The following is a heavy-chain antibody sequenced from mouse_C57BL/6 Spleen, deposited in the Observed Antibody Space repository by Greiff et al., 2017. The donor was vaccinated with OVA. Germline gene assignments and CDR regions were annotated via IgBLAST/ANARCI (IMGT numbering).Heavy chain of an antibody. CDR3: ARFRAAQANYFDY. J-gene: IGHJ2*01. CDR1: GYTFTSYW. Sequence: QVQLQQPGTELVKPGASVKLSCKASGYTFTSYWMHWVKQRPGHGLEWIGNINPSNGGTNYNEKFKSKATLTVDKSSSTAYMQLSSLPSEDSAVYYCARFRAAQANYFDYWGQGTTLTVSS. V-gene: IGHV1-53*01. CDR2: INPSNGGT. D-gene: IGHD3-2*02.